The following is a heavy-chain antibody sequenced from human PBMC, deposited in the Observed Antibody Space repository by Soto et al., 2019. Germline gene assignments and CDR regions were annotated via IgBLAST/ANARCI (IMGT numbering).Heavy chain of an antibody. J-gene: IGHJ3*02. Sequence: SVSNAWMNWVRQAPGKGLEWVGRIKSKTDGGTTDYAAPVKGRFTISRDDSKNTLYLQMNSLKTEDTAVYYCTTDGILTGLAGVGIWGQGTMVTVSS. V-gene: IGHV3-15*07. CDR1: SVSNAW. D-gene: IGHD3-9*01. CDR2: IKSKTDGGTT. CDR3: TTDGILTGLAGVGI.